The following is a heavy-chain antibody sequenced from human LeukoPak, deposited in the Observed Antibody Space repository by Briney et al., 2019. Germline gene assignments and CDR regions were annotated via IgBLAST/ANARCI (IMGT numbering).Heavy chain of an antibody. CDR1: GDSVPSNSAA. CDR3: ARMVGLVSDY. J-gene: IGHJ4*02. Sequence: SQTLSLTCAISGDSVPSNSAAWSWIRQSPSRGLEWLGRTYYRSKWYSYYAPSVKSRITINPDTSKNQFSLQLKSVTPEDTAVYYCARMVGLVSDYWGQGTLVTVSS. V-gene: IGHV6-1*01. D-gene: IGHD3-10*01. CDR2: TYYRSKWYS.